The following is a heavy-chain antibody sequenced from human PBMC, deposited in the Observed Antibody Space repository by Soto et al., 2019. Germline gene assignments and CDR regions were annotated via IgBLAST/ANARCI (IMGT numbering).Heavy chain of an antibody. CDR2: ISGSGGST. J-gene: IGHJ4*01. CDR3: AKVLQECTTTSCHVVPFDS. V-gene: IGHV3-23*01. D-gene: IGHD2-2*01. Sequence: EVQLLESGGGLVQPGGSLRLSCTASRFTFSNYAMNWVRQAPGKGLEWVSAISGSGGSTYYADSVKGRFTISRDNSKNILFLQMNSLRSEDTAVYYCAKVLQECTTTSCHVVPFDSWGHGIPVTVSS. CDR1: RFTFSNYA.